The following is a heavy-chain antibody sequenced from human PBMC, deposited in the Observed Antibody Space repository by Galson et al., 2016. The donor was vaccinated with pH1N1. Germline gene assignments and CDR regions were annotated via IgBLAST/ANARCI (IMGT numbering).Heavy chain of an antibody. J-gene: IGHJ4*02. CDR3: ARMSSGYNTIDS. V-gene: IGHV1-69*05. D-gene: IGHD6-25*01. CDR2: IIPILGAP. Sequence: SRDTFINYAFSWVRQAPGKGLESMGGIIPILGAPNYAQNFQGRVTISTDKSTTTAYMELTGLTSGDTAIYYCARMSSGYNTIDSWGQGTLITVSS. CDR1: RDTFINYA.